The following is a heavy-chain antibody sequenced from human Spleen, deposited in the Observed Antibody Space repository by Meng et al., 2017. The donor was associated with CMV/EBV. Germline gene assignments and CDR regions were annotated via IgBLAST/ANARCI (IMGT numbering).Heavy chain of an antibody. Sequence: VRLWECGGGVVQPGRSLRLSCAAFGFTFSSYAMHWVRQAPGKGLVWVSRINSDGSSTSYADSVKGRFTISRDNAKNTLYLQMNSLRAEDTAVYYCARAYYGTLKDYWGQGTLVTVSS. V-gene: IGHV3-74*02. J-gene: IGHJ4*02. CDR1: GFTFSSYA. D-gene: IGHD2/OR15-2a*01. CDR3: ARAYYGTLKDY. CDR2: INSDGSST.